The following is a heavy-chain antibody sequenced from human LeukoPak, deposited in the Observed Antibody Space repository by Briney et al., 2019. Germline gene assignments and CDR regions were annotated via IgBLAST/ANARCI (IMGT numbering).Heavy chain of an antibody. Sequence: GASVKVSCKASGYTFTCYYMHWGGQAPGQGGEGRGWINPNRGGANYEQKFQGRGTMTRDTSIRTAYMELSRLRSADTAVYYCARVRVEMAPHFDYCGQGTLVTVPS. CDR2: INPNRGGA. D-gene: IGHD5-24*01. CDR3: ARVRVEMAPHFDY. V-gene: IGHV1-2*02. CDR1: GYTFTCYY. J-gene: IGHJ4*02.